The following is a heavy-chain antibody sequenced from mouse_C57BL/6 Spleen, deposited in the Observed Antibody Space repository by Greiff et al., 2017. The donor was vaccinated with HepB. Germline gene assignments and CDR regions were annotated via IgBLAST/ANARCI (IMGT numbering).Heavy chain of an antibody. J-gene: IGHJ2*01. CDR1: GYSFTGYY. Sequence: LVESGPELVKPGASVKISCKASGYSFTGYYMHWVKQSHGNILDWIGYIYPYNGVSSYNQKFKGKATLTVDKSSSTAYMELRSLTSEDSAVYYCARKRGYGNSYYFDYWGQGTTLTVSS. D-gene: IGHD2-1*01. V-gene: IGHV1-31*01. CDR2: IYPYNGVS. CDR3: ARKRGYGNSYYFDY.